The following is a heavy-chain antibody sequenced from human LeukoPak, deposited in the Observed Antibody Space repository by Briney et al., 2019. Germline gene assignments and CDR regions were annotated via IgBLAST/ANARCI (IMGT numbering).Heavy chain of an antibody. CDR1: GFSFSNYG. V-gene: IGHV3-30*03. CDR2: VSFDGRDQ. D-gene: IGHD3-10*01. CDR3: AQGVYTFGSYYFEN. J-gene: IGHJ4*02. Sequence: PGGSLRLSCAASGFSFSNYGMHWVRQAPGKGLEWVAVVSFDGRDQHYADSVKGRFFISRDNSKNTLDLQMNSLRDVDTAVYFCAQGVYTFGSYYFENWGQGTLVTVSA.